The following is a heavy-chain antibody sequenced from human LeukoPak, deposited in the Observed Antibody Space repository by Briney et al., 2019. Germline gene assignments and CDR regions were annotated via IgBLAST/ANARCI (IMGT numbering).Heavy chain of an antibody. V-gene: IGHV3-21*01. CDR1: GFTFSSYS. J-gene: IGHJ5*02. D-gene: IGHD2-2*01. Sequence: GGSLRLSCAASGFTFSSYSMNWVRQAPGKGLEWVSSISSSSSYIYYADSVKGRFTISRDNAKNSLYLQINSLRAEDTAVYYCARDIVVVPAASAVPNWFDPWGQGTLVTVSS. CDR3: ARDIVVVPAASAVPNWFDP. CDR2: ISSSSSYI.